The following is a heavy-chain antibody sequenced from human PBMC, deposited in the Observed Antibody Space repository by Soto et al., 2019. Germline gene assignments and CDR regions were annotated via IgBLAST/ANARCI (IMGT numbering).Heavy chain of an antibody. D-gene: IGHD6-19*01. V-gene: IGHV4-34*01. CDR1: GGSFSGYY. CDR3: ARAIAVAGDY. Sequence: TSETLSLTCAVYGGSFSGYYWSWIRQPPGKGLEWIGEINHSGSTNYSPSLKSRVTISVDTSKNQFSLKLSSVTAADTAVYYCARAIAVAGDYWGQGTLVTVSS. J-gene: IGHJ4*02. CDR2: INHSGST.